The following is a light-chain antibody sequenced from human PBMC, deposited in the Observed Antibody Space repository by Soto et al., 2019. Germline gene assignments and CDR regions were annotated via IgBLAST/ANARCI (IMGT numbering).Light chain of an antibody. CDR2: EVD. Sequence: QSVLTQPASVSGSPGQSITFPCTGTGSDIGKSKYVSWFQQLPGEAPRLIIYEVDSRPSGISDRFSGSKSGTSASLTISGLQPEDESIYYCAAWDDSLNGVVFGGGTKLTVL. J-gene: IGLJ2*01. CDR1: GSDIGKSKY. V-gene: IGLV2-14*01. CDR3: AAWDDSLNGVV.